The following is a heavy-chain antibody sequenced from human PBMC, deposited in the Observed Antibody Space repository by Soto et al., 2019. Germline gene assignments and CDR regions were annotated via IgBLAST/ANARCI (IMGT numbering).Heavy chain of an antibody. D-gene: IGHD3-10*01. CDR3: ATLVGDLYYFDY. Sequence: GASVKVSCKASGGTFSSYAISWVRQAPGQGLEWMGGIIPIFGTANYAQKFQGRVTITADESTSTAYMELSSLRSEDTAVYYCATLVGDLYYFDYWGQGTLVTVSS. J-gene: IGHJ4*02. V-gene: IGHV1-69*13. CDR2: IIPIFGTA. CDR1: GGTFSSYA.